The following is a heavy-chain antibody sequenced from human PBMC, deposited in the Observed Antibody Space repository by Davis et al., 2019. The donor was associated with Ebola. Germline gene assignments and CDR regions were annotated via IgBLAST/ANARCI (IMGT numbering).Heavy chain of an antibody. J-gene: IGHJ6*02. CDR3: AGGYSYAPAYYYYGMDV. V-gene: IGHV3-33*01. CDR2: IWYDGSNK. D-gene: IGHD5-18*01. CDR1: GFTFSSYG. Sequence: GESLKISCAASGFTFSSYGMHWVRQAPGKGLEWVAVIWYDGSNKYYADSVKGRFTTSRDNSKNTLYLQMNSLRAEDTAVYYCAGGYSYAPAYYYYGMDVWGQGTTVTVSS.